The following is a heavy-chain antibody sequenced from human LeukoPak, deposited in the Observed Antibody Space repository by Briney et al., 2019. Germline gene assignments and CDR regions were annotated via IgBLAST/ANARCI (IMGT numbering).Heavy chain of an antibody. CDR2: IYYSGST. CDR1: GGSISSSSYY. V-gene: IGHV4-39*01. Sequence: SETLSLTCTVSGGSISSSSYYWGWIRQPPGKGLEWIGSIYYSGSTYYNPSLKSRVTISVDTSKNQFSLKLSSVTAADTAVYYCARHELGYCSGGSCYSGHIDYWGQGTLVTVSS. CDR3: ARHELGYCSGGSCYSGHIDY. D-gene: IGHD2-15*01. J-gene: IGHJ4*02.